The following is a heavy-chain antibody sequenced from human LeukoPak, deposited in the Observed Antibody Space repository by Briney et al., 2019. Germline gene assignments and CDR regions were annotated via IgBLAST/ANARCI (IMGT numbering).Heavy chain of an antibody. Sequence: PGGPLSLSCAASGFTFSVYYTSWTPRATGKGLEWVSYISGTRTHTNYAASVKRRFTIQRDNAKNSLYLQMNRLRAEDTAVYYCAIDIAYCGGDCAPFYLDYWGQGTLLTVSS. CDR3: AIDIAYCGGDCAPFYLDY. V-gene: IGHV3-11*05. CDR1: GFTFSVYY. D-gene: IGHD2-21*02. CDR2: ISGTRTHT. J-gene: IGHJ4*02.